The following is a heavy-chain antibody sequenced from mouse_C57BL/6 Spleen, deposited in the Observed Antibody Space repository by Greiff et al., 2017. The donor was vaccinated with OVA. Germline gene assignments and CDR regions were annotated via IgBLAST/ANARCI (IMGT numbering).Heavy chain of an antibody. CDR3: ARDRFGDAMDY. Sequence: EVKGVESGGGLVKPGGSLKLSCAASGFTFSSYAMSWVRQTPEKRLEWVATISDGGSYTYYPDNVKGRFTISRDNAKNNLYLQMSHLKSEDTAMYYCARDRFGDAMDYWGQGTSVTVSS. V-gene: IGHV5-4*01. CDR1: GFTFSSYA. CDR2: ISDGGSYT. J-gene: IGHJ4*01.